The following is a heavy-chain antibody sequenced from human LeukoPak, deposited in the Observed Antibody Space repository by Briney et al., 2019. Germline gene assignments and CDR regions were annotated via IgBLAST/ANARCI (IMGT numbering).Heavy chain of an antibody. V-gene: IGHV4-4*07. D-gene: IGHD3-9*01. Sequence: SETLSLTCTVSGGSISSYYWSWIRQPAGKGLEWIGRIYTSGSTNYNPSLKSRATMSVDTSKNQFSLKLNSVTAADTAVYYCARGRLRYFDWLPISDWYFDLWGRGTLVTVSS. J-gene: IGHJ2*01. CDR2: IYTSGST. CDR3: ARGRLRYFDWLPISDWYFDL. CDR1: GGSISSYY.